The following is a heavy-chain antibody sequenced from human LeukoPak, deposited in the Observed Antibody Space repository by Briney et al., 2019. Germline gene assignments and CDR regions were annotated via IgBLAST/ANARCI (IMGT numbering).Heavy chain of an antibody. D-gene: IGHD4-17*01. CDR3: ARDGVMTTMRLWLLDY. V-gene: IGHV1-18*01. J-gene: IGHJ4*02. CDR1: GSTFTTKG. CDR2: ISAYNGNT. Sequence: GASVKASCKASGSTFTTKGFSWVRQPPGKGLEWMGSISAYNGNTNYAQKLQGRVTITADTSTSTAYMELSSLRADDTAVHYCARDGVMTTMRLWLLDYWGQGTLVTVSS.